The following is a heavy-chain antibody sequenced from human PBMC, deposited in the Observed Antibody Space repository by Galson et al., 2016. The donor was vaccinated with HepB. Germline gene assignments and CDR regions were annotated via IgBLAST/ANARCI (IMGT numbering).Heavy chain of an antibody. CDR3: ARALDV. V-gene: IGHV3-30-3*01. Sequence: SLRLSCAASGFTFSSFAMHWVRQAPGKGLEWVAVISYDANNKYYADSMKGRFTISRDNSKNTLYLQMNSLRTEDTAVYYCARALDVWGQGTTVTVSS. CDR2: ISYDANNK. J-gene: IGHJ6*02. CDR1: GFTFSSFA.